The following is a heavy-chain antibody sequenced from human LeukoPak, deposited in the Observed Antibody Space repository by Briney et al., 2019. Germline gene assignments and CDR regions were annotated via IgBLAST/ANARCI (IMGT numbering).Heavy chain of an antibody. Sequence: PSETLSLTCAVSGGSISSGGYSWSWIRQPPGTGLEWIGYIYHSGSTYYNPSLKSRVTISVDRSKDQFSLKLSSVTAADTAVYYCARGYYYDSSGYPEGAFDIWGQGTMVTVSS. CDR2: IYHSGST. D-gene: IGHD3-22*01. J-gene: IGHJ3*02. CDR3: ARGYYYDSSGYPEGAFDI. CDR1: GGSISSGGYS. V-gene: IGHV4-30-2*01.